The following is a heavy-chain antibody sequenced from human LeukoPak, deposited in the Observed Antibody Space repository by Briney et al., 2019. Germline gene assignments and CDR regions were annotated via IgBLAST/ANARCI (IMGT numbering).Heavy chain of an antibody. J-gene: IGHJ6*02. CDR1: GFPFSSYA. V-gene: IGHV3-64D*09. D-gene: IGHD2-15*01. Sequence: PGGSLRLSCLASGFPFSSYAMHWVRQAPGKGLEYVSAISDSGGSTYYADSVKGRFTISRDNSKNTLYLQMSSLRAEDTAVYFCVRGYSLGPYGMDVWGQGTTVTVSS. CDR3: VRGYSLGPYGMDV. CDR2: ISDSGGST.